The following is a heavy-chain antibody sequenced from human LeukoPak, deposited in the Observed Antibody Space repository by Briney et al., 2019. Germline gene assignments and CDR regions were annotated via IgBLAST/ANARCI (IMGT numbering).Heavy chain of an antibody. V-gene: IGHV5-51*01. Sequence: PGESLKISCKGSGYSFTSYWIGWVRQMPGKGLEWMGIIYPGDSDTRYSPSFQGQATISADKSISTAYLQWSSLTDSDTAMYYCARHVSYGGNPGMEAFDIWGQGTMVTVSS. CDR3: ARHVSYGGNPGMEAFDI. D-gene: IGHD4-23*01. J-gene: IGHJ3*02. CDR1: GYSFTSYW. CDR2: IYPGDSDT.